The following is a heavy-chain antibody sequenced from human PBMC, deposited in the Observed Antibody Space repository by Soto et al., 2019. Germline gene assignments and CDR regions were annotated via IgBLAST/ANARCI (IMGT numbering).Heavy chain of an antibody. J-gene: IGHJ4*02. CDR3: ARAGAYCGGDCSPQRPPRFDY. CDR1: GYTFTSYG. Sequence: ASVKVSRKASGYTFTSYGISWVRQAPGQGLEWMGWISAYNGNTNYAQKLQGRVTMTTDTSTSTAYMELRSLRSDDTAVYYCARAGAYCGGDCSPQRPPRFDYWGQGTLVTVSS. D-gene: IGHD2-21*02. CDR2: ISAYNGNT. V-gene: IGHV1-18*01.